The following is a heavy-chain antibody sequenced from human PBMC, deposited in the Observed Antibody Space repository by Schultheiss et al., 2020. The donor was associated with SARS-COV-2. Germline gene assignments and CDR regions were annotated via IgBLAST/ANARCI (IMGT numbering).Heavy chain of an antibody. CDR3: ARGIRLPWITMIVVVREKAFDI. J-gene: IGHJ3*02. CDR2: INHRVST. CDR1: GGSFSGYY. V-gene: IGHV4-34*01. D-gene: IGHD3-22*01. Sequence: SETLSLTCAVYGGSFSGYYWSWIRQPPGKGLEWIGEINHRVSTNYNPSLKSRVTISVDTSKNQFSLKLSSVTAVDTAVYYCARGIRLPWITMIVVVREKAFDIWGQGTMVTVS.